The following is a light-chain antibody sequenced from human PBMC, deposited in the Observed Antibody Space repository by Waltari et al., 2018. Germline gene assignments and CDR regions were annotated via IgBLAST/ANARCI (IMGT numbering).Light chain of an antibody. Sequence: QSALTQPRSVSGSPGPTVTISCTGSSSNIGRYKYVSWYHQVPGKAPKLLIYDVTERFPGVPDRFSGSKSGNTASLTISGLRAEDEGDFYCCSYVGNYNRMFGGGTKVTVL. CDR3: CSYVGNYNRM. CDR2: DVT. V-gene: IGLV2-11*01. J-gene: IGLJ3*02. CDR1: SSNIGRYKY.